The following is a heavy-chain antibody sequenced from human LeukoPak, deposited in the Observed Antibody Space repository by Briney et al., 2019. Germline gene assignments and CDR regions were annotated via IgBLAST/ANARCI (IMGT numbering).Heavy chain of an antibody. J-gene: IGHJ4*02. V-gene: IGHV3-7*01. CDR1: GFTFSTYW. CDR3: VRGQGGWIDGAQTY. Sequence: GGSLRLSCAAPGFTFSTYWMSWVRQAPGKGLEWVANINQGGGRIHYVDSVKGRFTISRDNAKNSLELQLNSLRDEDMALYYCVRGQGGWIDGAQTYWGQGTLVTGSS. CDR2: INQGGGRI. D-gene: IGHD1-1*01.